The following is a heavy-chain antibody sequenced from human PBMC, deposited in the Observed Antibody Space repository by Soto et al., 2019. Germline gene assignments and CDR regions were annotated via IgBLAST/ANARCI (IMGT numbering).Heavy chain of an antibody. D-gene: IGHD4-4*01. J-gene: IGHJ6*02. CDR3: ARDRKGTTVITSGLYGMDV. Sequence: GTSVKVSCEACGDSYTGYYMQWVRQAPGQGLEWMGWMNPNSGATNYAQKFRGWVSMTRDMSISTAYMELSRLKPDDTAVYYCARDRKGTTVITSGLYGMDVWGQGTTVTVSS. CDR2: MNPNSGAT. V-gene: IGHV1-2*04. CDR1: GDSYTGYY.